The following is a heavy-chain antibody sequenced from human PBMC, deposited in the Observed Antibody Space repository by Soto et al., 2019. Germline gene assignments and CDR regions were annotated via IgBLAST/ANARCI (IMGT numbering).Heavy chain of an antibody. CDR2: ISYDGSNK. CDR3: ARDEIRFSWAYGMDV. J-gene: IGHJ6*02. CDR1: GFTFSSYA. D-gene: IGHD3-3*01. Sequence: ESGGGVVQPGRSLRLSCAASGFTFSSYAMHWVRQAPGKGLEWVAVISYDGSNKYYADSVKGRFTNSRDNSKNTLYLQMNSLRAEDTAVYYCARDEIRFSWAYGMDVWGQGTTVTVSS. V-gene: IGHV3-30-3*01.